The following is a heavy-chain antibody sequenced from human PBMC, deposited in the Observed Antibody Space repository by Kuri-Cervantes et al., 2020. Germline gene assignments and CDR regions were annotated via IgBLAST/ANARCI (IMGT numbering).Heavy chain of an antibody. CDR2: ISWNSGSI. V-gene: IGHV3-9*01. D-gene: IGHD2-2*01. J-gene: IGHJ3*02. CDR3: ARGLPATDAFDI. Sequence: LSLTCAASGFTFDDYAMHWVRQAPGKGLEWVSGISWNSGSIGYADSVKGRFTISRDNAKNSLYLQMNSLRAEDTAVYYCARGLPATDAFDIWGQGTMVTVSS. CDR1: GFTFDDYA.